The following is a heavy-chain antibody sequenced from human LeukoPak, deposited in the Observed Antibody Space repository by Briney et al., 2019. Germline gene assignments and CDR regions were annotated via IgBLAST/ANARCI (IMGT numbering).Heavy chain of an antibody. CDR1: GFTFSSYR. D-gene: IGHD1-26*01. J-gene: IGHJ4*02. V-gene: IGHV3-74*01. CDR3: AITPSSYGPGFDY. Sequence: GGSLRLSCAASGFTFSSYRMHWVRQAPGKGLVWVSRINSDGSSTSYADSVKGRFTISRDNAKNTLYLQMNSLRAEDTAVYYCAITPSSYGPGFDYWGQGTLVTVSS. CDR2: INSDGSST.